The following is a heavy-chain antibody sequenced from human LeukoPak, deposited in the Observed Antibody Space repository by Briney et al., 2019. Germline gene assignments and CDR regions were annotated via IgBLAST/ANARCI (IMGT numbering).Heavy chain of an antibody. V-gene: IGHV4-34*01. D-gene: IGHD5-18*01. Sequence: SETLSLTCAVYGGSFSGYYWSWIRQPPGKGLKWIGEINHSGSTNYNPSLKSRVTISVDTSKNQFSLKLSSVTAADTAVYYCARGRSGYSYGYGNWFDPWGQGTLVTVSS. J-gene: IGHJ5*02. CDR1: GGSFSGYY. CDR3: ARGRSGYSYGYGNWFDP. CDR2: INHSGST.